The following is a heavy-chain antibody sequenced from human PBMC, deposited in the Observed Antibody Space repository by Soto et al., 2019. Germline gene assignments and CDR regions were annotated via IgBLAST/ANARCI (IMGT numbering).Heavy chain of an antibody. Sequence: GGSLRLSCAASGVAFSNAWMTWVRQAPGKGLEWVANIKEDGSSTSYADSVKGRFTISRDNAKNTLYLQMNSLRAEDTAVYYCARDDEVSGIDYWGQGTLVTVSS. V-gene: IGHV3-74*01. D-gene: IGHD1-1*01. J-gene: IGHJ4*02. CDR3: ARDDEVSGIDY. CDR2: IKEDGSST. CDR1: GVAFSNAW.